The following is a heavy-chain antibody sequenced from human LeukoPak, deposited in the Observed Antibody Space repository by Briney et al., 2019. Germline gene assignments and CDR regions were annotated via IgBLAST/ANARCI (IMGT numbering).Heavy chain of an antibody. J-gene: IGHJ4*02. V-gene: IGHV4-59*01. CDR1: GGAMSSYY. Sequence: TETLTLTCTVSGGAMSSYYWNWLPQSRGKVPVGIGYNNYSGYASHNPFLKSRVTILMDKVKNHSSLTLTYVNAAGTGVYYCARGDDSSAWKIGYWGQGTLVSVSS. CDR2: NNYSGYA. CDR3: ARGDDSSAWKIGY. D-gene: IGHD6-19*01.